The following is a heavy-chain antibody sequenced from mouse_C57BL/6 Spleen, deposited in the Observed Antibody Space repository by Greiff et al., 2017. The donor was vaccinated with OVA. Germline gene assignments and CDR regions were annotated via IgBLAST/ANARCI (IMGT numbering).Heavy chain of an antibody. J-gene: IGHJ3*01. CDR3: ASHEEGSFAY. V-gene: IGHV1-62-2*01. CDR1: GYAFTEYT. CDR2: FYPGSGRI. Sequence: QVHVKQSGAELVKPGASVKLSCKASGYAFTEYTIHWVKQRSGQGLEWIGWFYPGSGRIKYNEKFKAKATLTADKSSSQVYMELSRLTSEDAAVYFCASHEEGSFAYWGQGALVTVAA.